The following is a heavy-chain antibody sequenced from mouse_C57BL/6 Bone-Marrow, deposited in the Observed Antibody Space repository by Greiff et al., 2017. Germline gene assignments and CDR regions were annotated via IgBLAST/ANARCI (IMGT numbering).Heavy chain of an antibody. CDR1: GFTFSDFY. Sequence: EVKLMESGGGLVQSGRSLRLSCATSGFTFSDFYMEWVRQAPGKGLEWIAASRNKANDYTTEYSASVKGRFIVSRDTSQSILYLQMNALRAEDTAIYYCARDVWFAYWGQGTLVTVSA. CDR3: ARDVWFAY. CDR2: SRNKANDYTT. J-gene: IGHJ3*01. V-gene: IGHV7-1*01.